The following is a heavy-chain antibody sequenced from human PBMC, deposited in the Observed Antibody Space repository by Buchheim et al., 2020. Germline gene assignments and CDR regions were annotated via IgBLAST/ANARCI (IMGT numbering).Heavy chain of an antibody. Sequence: QVQLVQSGAEVKKPGASVKVSCKASGYTFTSYYMHWVRQAPGQGLEWMGIINPSGGSTSYAQKFQGRVTMTRDTSTSTAYMELSSLRSEDTAVYYCARVDTAMVTFYYYYYGMDVWGQGTT. V-gene: IGHV1-46*01. CDR3: ARVDTAMVTFYYYYYGMDV. J-gene: IGHJ6*02. CDR2: INPSGGST. D-gene: IGHD5-18*01. CDR1: GYTFTSYY.